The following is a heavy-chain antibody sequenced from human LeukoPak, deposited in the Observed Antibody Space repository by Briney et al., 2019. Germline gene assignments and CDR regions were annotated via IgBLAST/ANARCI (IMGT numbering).Heavy chain of an antibody. CDR1: GFTFSSYS. CDR3: TRAVAAADFSPGY. CDR2: ISASSSHI. V-gene: IGHV3-21*01. Sequence: GGSLRLSCVASGFTFSSYSMNWVRQAPGKGLEWVACISASSSHIYYANSVKGRFTISRDNAKDSVYLQMNSLRVDDTAVYYCTRAVAAADFSPGYWGQGTLVTVSS. D-gene: IGHD6-13*01. J-gene: IGHJ4*02.